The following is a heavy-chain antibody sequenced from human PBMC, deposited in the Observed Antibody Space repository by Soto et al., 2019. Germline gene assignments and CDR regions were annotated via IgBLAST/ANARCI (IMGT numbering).Heavy chain of an antibody. V-gene: IGHV3-23*01. CDR2: ISGSGGST. J-gene: IGHJ3*02. D-gene: IGHD1-26*01. CDR1: GFTFSNFA. Sequence: EVQLLESGGGLVQPGGSLRLSCAASGFTFSNFAMNWVRQAPGKGLEWVSAISGSGGSTYYADSVKGRFTISRDNXXNTLYLQMHSLRAEETAVYYCAKDPVVGTRRAFDIWGQGTMVTVSS. CDR3: AKDPVVGTRRAFDI.